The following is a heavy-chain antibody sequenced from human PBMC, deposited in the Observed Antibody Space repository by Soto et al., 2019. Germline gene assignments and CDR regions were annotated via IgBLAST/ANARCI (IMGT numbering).Heavy chain of an antibody. J-gene: IGHJ4*02. CDR2: IFSNDEK. V-gene: IGHV2-26*01. CDR3: GPHGRGEGAMPLDY. Sequence: HVTLKESGPVRVKPTETLTLTCTVSWFSLSNARMGVSWIRQPPGKALEWLAHIFSNDEKSYRTSLKSRRTITKDNSKSHVVLTMTNMDPVDKTTEYYGPHGRGEGAMPLDYWGQGTLVTVSS. D-gene: IGHD3-16*01. CDR1: WFSLSNARMG.